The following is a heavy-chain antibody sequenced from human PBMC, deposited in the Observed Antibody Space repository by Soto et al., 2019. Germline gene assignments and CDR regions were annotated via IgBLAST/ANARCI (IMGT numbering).Heavy chain of an antibody. Sequence: QPVGSLRLSCAASGFTFDDYAMHWVRQVPGKGLEWVSGINWNSGSIGYGDSVKGRFAISRDNAKNSLHLQMNSLSAEDTAFYYCVKDESINWYSGHFRHWGQGTLVTVSS. J-gene: IGHJ1*01. D-gene: IGHD6-13*01. CDR2: INWNSGSI. CDR1: GFTFDDYA. V-gene: IGHV3-9*01. CDR3: VKDESINWYSGHFRH.